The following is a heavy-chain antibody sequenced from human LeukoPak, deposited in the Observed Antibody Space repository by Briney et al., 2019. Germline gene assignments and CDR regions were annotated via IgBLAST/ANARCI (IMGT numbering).Heavy chain of an antibody. V-gene: IGHV3-73*01. CDR2: IRSKANSYAT. Sequence: RGSLRLSCAASGFTFSGSAMHWVRQASGKGLEWVGRIRSKANSYATAYAASVKGRFTISRDDSKNPAHLQMNSLGAEDTAVYYCARSGLSRFGFWGQGTLVTVSS. CDR3: ARSGLSRFGF. CDR1: GFTFSGSA. J-gene: IGHJ4*02. D-gene: IGHD2/OR15-2a*01.